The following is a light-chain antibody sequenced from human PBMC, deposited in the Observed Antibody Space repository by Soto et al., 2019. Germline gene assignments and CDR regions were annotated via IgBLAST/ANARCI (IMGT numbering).Light chain of an antibody. CDR2: GNS. Sequence: QSVLTQPPSVSGAPGQRVTISCTGSSSNIGAGYDVHWYQQLPGTAPKLLIYGNSNRPSGVPDRFSGSKSGTSASLVITGLQAEDEADYYCQSYDSSLSGFAVFGGGTKVTVL. CDR3: QSYDSSLSGFAV. CDR1: SSNIGAGYD. J-gene: IGLJ2*01. V-gene: IGLV1-40*01.